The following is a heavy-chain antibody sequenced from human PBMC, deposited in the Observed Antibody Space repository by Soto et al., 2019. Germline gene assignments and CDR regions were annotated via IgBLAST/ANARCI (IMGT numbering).Heavy chain of an antibody. CDR1: GFTFSSYS. V-gene: IGHV3-21*01. J-gene: IGHJ6*02. Sequence: GGSLRLSCAASGFTFSSYSMNWVRQAPGKGLEWVSSISSSSSYIYYADSVKGRFTISRDNAKNSLYLQMNSLRAKDTAVYYCARMGSQRYYYYGMDVWGQGTTVTVSS. CDR3: ARMGSQRYYYYGMDV. CDR2: ISSSSSYI. D-gene: IGHD6-25*01.